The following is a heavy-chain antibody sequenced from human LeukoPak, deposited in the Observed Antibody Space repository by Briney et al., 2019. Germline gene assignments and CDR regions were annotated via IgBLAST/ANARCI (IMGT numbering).Heavy chain of an antibody. Sequence: GGSLRLSCAASGFTFSGYGMHWVRQAPGKGLEWVTFIRYDGSDHYYTDSVKGRFTISGDTAKATLYLQMNSLIAEDTAVYYCAKGGTSGWFYFDYWGLGTLVTVSS. V-gene: IGHV3-30*02. D-gene: IGHD6-19*01. J-gene: IGHJ4*02. CDR1: GFTFSGYG. CDR3: AKGGTSGWFYFDY. CDR2: IRYDGSDH.